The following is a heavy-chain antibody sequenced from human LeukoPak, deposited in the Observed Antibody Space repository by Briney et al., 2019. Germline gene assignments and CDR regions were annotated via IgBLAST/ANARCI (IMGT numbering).Heavy chain of an antibody. D-gene: IGHD4-4*01. J-gene: IGHJ5*02. Sequence: SETLSLTCTVSGASVSSDYWSWIRQSPGKGLEWIGYIYHSGHTMSNPALKSRVSLSLDTSNNQFSLKLSSVTAADTAVYYCARHPFQYPFDHWGQATVVSVSS. CDR2: IYHSGHT. V-gene: IGHV4-59*08. CDR3: ARHPFQYPFDH. CDR1: GASVSSDY.